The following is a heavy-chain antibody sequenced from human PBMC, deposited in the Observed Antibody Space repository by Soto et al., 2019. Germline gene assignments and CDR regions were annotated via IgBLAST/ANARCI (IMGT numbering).Heavy chain of an antibody. CDR1: GYSFTTYW. CDR2: IDPTDSYT. Sequence: GESLKISCQGSGYSFTTYWISWVRQMPGKGLECMGRIDPTDSYTDYSPSFEGHVTMSVDRSINTAYLEWSSLKASDSAMYYCARLTLAHDSIGYHIFDYWGPGTLVTASS. V-gene: IGHV5-10-1*01. D-gene: IGHD3-22*01. J-gene: IGHJ4*02. CDR3: ARLTLAHDSIGYHIFDY.